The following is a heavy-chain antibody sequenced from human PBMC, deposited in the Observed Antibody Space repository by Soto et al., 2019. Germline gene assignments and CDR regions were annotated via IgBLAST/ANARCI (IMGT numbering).Heavy chain of an antibody. V-gene: IGHV1-2*02. J-gene: IGHJ3*02. CDR1: GYTFTGYY. CDR3: ARQSAAGNLGAFDI. D-gene: IGHD6-13*01. CDR2: INPNSGGT. Sequence: ASVKVSCKASGYTFTGYYMHWVRQAPGQGLEWMGWINPNSGGTNYAQKFQGRVTMTRDTSISTDYMELSRLRSDDTAVYYCARQSAAGNLGAFDIWGQGTMVTVSS.